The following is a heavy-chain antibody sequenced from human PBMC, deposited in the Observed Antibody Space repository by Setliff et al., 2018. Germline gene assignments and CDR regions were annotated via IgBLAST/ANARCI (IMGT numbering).Heavy chain of an antibody. CDR3: AKLVWLTTWYYMDV. V-gene: IGHV3-7*03. CDR1: AFTFKNYW. J-gene: IGHJ6*03. Sequence: PGGSLRLSCAASAFTFKNYWMSWVRQAPGKGLEWVANIKGDGSEKFYLDSVKGRFTISRDNAKNSLYLQMNSLRAEDTAVYYCAKLVWLTTWYYMDVWGKGTTVTVSS. D-gene: IGHD5-18*01. CDR2: IKGDGSEK.